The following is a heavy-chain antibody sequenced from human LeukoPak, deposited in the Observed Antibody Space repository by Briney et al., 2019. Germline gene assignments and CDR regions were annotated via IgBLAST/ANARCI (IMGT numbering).Heavy chain of an antibody. CDR3: ARETRNPYYYDSSGLDY. CDR2: IYYSGST. V-gene: IGHV4-59*13. J-gene: IGHJ4*02. Sequence: SETLSLTCTVSGGSISSYYWSWIRLPPGKGLGWIGNIYYSGSTNYNPSLKSRVTISVDTSKNQFSLKLSSVTAADTAVYYCARETRNPYYYDSSGLDYWGQGTLVTVGS. D-gene: IGHD3-22*01. CDR1: GGSISSYY.